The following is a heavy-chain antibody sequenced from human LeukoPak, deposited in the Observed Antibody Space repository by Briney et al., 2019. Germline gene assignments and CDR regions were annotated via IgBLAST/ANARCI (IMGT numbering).Heavy chain of an antibody. CDR3: ATRSGSTWYGDLDY. J-gene: IGHJ4*02. V-gene: IGHV3-23*01. Sequence: GGSLRLSCAASGFTFSSYAMSWVRQAPGKGLEWVSGIRGSGGSTSYADSVKGRFTISRDNSKNTLYLQMNSLRAVDTAVYYCATRSGSTWYGDLDYWGQGALVTVSS. CDR2: IRGSGGST. D-gene: IGHD6-13*01. CDR1: GFTFSSYA.